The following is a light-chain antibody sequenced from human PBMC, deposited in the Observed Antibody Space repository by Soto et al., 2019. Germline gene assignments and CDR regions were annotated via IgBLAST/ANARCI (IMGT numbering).Light chain of an antibody. J-gene: IGLJ2*01. CDR2: EVA. CDR3: TSFAGNNNFV. V-gene: IGLV2-8*01. CDR1: RTDVGGYNY. Sequence: QSVLTQPPSASGSPGQSVTISCTGTRTDVGGYNYVSWYQQHPGKPHQLIIYEVAKRPSGATDLFSGSKSANTAPQTVDGLPDEDEDDYCCTSFAGNNNFVFGGGTKLTVL.